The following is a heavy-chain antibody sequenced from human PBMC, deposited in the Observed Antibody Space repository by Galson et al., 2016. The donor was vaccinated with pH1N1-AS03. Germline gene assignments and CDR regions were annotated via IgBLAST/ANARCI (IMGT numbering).Heavy chain of an antibody. CDR2: MNPNSANT. J-gene: IGHJ4*02. Sequence: SCKAPGYTFTTFDINWVRLATGQGLEWMGWMNPNSANTGYAQKFQDRVTMTRNTSISTAYMELSSLRSEDTAVYYCAIKMLGYGSGSSYFDYWGQGTLVTVSS. D-gene: IGHD3-10*01. V-gene: IGHV1-8*01. CDR1: GYTFTTFD. CDR3: AIKMLGYGSGSSYFDY.